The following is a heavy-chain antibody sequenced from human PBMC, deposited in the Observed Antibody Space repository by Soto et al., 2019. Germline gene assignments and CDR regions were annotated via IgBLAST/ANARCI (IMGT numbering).Heavy chain of an antibody. D-gene: IGHD2-8*01. CDR3: ASHSGVAALGGLDH. CDR1: GGSFTSDY. CDR2: IYYNGTT. V-gene: IGHV4-59*08. J-gene: IGHJ4*02. Sequence: QVQLQESGPGLVKPSETLSLTCTVSGGSFTSDYWSWIRQPPGKGLQWIGYIYYNGTTNYNPHLKSRLTIAQDTAKGQISLELTSLTAADTAVYYCASHSGVAALGGLDHWGQGTLVTVSS.